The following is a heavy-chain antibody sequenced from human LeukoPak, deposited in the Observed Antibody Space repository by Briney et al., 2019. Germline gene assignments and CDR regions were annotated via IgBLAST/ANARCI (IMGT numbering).Heavy chain of an antibody. J-gene: IGHJ5*02. V-gene: IGHV3-23*01. CDR3: AKAFSAYENWPPNWFDP. CDR2: ISGSGGGT. CDR1: GFTFSSYA. Sequence: GGSLRLSCAASGFTFSSYAMSWVRQAPGKGLEWVSAISGSGGGTYYADSVKGRLTISRDNSKNTLYLQMSSLRAEDTAVYYCAKAFSAYENWPPNWFDPWGQGTLVTVSS. D-gene: IGHD5-12*01.